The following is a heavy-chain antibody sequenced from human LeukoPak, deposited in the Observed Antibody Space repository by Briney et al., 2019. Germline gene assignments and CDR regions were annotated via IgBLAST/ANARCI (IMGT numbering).Heavy chain of an antibody. CDR1: GFTFSSYN. J-gene: IGHJ4*02. Sequence: GGSLRLSCAASGFTFSSYNMNWVRQAPGKGLEWISYIGRSSNTIYYADSVKGRFTISRDNARNSLDLQMNRLRPEDTAMYYCARGVDYAEDYWGQGTLVTVSS. V-gene: IGHV3-48*04. CDR3: ARGVDYAEDY. CDR2: IGRSSNTI. D-gene: IGHD4-17*01.